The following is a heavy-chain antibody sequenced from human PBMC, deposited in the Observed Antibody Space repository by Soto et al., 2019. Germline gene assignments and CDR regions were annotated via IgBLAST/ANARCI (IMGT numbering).Heavy chain of an antibody. CDR2: VTSSPSSM. V-gene: IGHV3-21*01. Sequence: GGSLRLSCAASGFTFSGFSMNWVRQAPGKGLEWVSSVTSSPSSMFYAASVKGRFTISRDDAKDSLFLQMNSLRADDTAVYYCAREADFASSGYVLDYWGLGTLVTVS. J-gene: IGHJ4*02. CDR3: AREADFASSGYVLDY. D-gene: IGHD3-22*01. CDR1: GFTFSGFS.